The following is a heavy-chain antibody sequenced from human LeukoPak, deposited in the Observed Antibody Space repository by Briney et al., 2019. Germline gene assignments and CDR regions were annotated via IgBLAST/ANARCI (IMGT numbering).Heavy chain of an antibody. D-gene: IGHD3-22*01. Sequence: GGSLRLSCAASGFTFSSYGMHSVRQAPGKGLEWVAFIRYDGSNKYYADSVKGRFTISRDNSKNTLYLHMNSLRAEDTAVYYCAKTMSPYYYDSSGFWGQGTLVTVSS. J-gene: IGHJ4*02. V-gene: IGHV3-30*02. CDR1: GFTFSSYG. CDR3: AKTMSPYYYDSSGF. CDR2: IRYDGSNK.